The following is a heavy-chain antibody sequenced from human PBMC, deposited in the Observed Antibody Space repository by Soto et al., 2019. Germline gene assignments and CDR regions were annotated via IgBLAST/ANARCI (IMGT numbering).Heavy chain of an antibody. CDR1: GGSISSGDYY. Sequence: SATLSLTCSVSGGSISSGDYYWSWIRQPPGKGLEWIGYIYYSGSTNYNPSLKSRVTISVDTSKNQLSLKLSSVTAADTAVYYCARVTGFGELEFDYWGQGTLVTVSS. J-gene: IGHJ4*02. V-gene: IGHV4-61*08. D-gene: IGHD3-10*01. CDR2: IYYSGST. CDR3: ARVTGFGELEFDY.